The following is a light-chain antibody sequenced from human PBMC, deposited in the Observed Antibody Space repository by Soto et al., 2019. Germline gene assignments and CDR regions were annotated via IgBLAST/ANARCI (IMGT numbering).Light chain of an antibody. Sequence: EIVMTQSPGTLSLSPGERATISCRASQVIGSRYLAWYHQKSGQAPRLLIYGASSRATGMPDRFSGSGSGTKFTLTISRLEPEDFGVYYCQQFGSSIPHTFGQGTKLEIK. V-gene: IGKV3-20*01. CDR1: QVIGSRY. CDR3: QQFGSSIPHT. J-gene: IGKJ2*01. CDR2: GAS.